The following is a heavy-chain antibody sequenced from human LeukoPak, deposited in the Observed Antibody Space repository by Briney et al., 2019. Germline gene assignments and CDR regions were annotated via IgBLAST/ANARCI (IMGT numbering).Heavy chain of an antibody. D-gene: IGHD2-15*01. CDR3: ARDLDPPYCSGGSCYSGGGLVDY. CDR1: GFTFSSYS. J-gene: IGHJ4*02. Sequence: GGSLRLSCAASGFTFSSYSMNWVRQAPGKGLEWVSSISSSSSYIYYADSVKGRFTISRDNAKNSLYLQMYSLRAEDTAVYYCARDLDPPYCSGGSCYSGGGLVDYWGQGTLVTVSS. CDR2: ISSSSSYI. V-gene: IGHV3-21*01.